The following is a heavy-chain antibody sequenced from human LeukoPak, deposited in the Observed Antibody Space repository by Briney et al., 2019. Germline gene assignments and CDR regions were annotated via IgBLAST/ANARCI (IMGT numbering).Heavy chain of an antibody. D-gene: IGHD5-18*01. CDR1: GFTFDDYA. V-gene: IGHV3-9*01. J-gene: IGHJ6*03. CDR2: ISWNSGSI. CDR3: ARGAVDTAMGLYYYYYMDV. Sequence: PGGSLRLSCGASGFTFDDYAIHWVRQAPGKGLEWVSGISWNSGSIGYADSVKGRFTISRDNAKNSLYLQMNSLRAEDTAVYYCARGAVDTAMGLYYYYYMDVWGKGTTVTVSS.